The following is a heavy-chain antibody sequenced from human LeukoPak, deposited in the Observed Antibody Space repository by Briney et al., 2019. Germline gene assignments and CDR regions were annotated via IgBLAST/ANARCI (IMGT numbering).Heavy chain of an antibody. Sequence: ASVKVSCKASGYTFTSYAMNWVRQAPGQGLEWMGWISTNTGNPTYAQGFTGRFVFSLDTSVSTAYLQISSLKAEDTAVYYCARADDLTEPSYYYYYGMDVWGQGTTVTVSS. J-gene: IGHJ6*02. V-gene: IGHV7-4-1*02. CDR1: GYTFTSYA. D-gene: IGHD1-20*01. CDR2: ISTNTGNP. CDR3: ARADDLTEPSYYYYYGMDV.